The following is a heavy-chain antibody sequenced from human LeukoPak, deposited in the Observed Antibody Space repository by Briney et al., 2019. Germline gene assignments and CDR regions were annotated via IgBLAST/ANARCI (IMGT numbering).Heavy chain of an antibody. CDR1: GFTFSSYA. J-gene: IGHJ4*02. V-gene: IGHV3-30-3*01. Sequence: PGGSLRLSCAASGFTFSSYAMHWVRQAPGKGLEWVAVISYDGSNKYYADSVKGRFTISRDNSRNTLYLQMNSLRAEDTAVYYCARRFYCTNGVCYDYYFDYWGQGTLVTVSS. CDR3: ARRFYCTNGVCYDYYFDY. CDR2: ISYDGSNK. D-gene: IGHD2-8*01.